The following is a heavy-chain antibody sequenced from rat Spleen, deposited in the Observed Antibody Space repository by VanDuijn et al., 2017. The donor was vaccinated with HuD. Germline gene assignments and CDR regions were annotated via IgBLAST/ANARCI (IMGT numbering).Heavy chain of an antibody. CDR3: ARQEDYGGYSRDYFGY. D-gene: IGHD1-11*01. J-gene: IGHJ2*01. CDR1: GFTFGDYN. V-gene: IGHV5-7*01. Sequence: EVQLVESGGGLVQPGRSLKLSCAASGFTFGDYNMAWVRQAPTKGLEWVATISNDGSSTYYRDSVKGRFIISRDNAKSTLYLQISSLRSEDTATYYCARQEDYGGYSRDYFGYWGQGVVVTVSS. CDR2: ISNDGSST.